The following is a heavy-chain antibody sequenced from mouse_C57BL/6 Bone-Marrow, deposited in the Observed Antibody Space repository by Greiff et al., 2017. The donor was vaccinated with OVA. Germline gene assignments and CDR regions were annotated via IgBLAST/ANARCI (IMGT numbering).Heavy chain of an antibody. CDR1: GYTFTSYG. V-gene: IGHV1-81*01. CDR3: ARYCDYGYWYFDV. J-gene: IGHJ1*03. Sequence: QVQLQQSGAELARPGASVKLSCKASGYTFTSYGISWVKQRTGQGLEWIGEIYPRSGNTYYNEKFKGKATLTADKSSSTAYMELRSLTSEDSAVYFCARYCDYGYWYFDVWGTGTTVTVSS. D-gene: IGHD2-4*01. CDR2: IYPRSGNT.